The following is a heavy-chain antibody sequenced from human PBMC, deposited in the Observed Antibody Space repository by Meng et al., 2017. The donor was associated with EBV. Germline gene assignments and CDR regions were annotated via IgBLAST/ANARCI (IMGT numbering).Heavy chain of an antibody. Sequence: QLQLQESGPGRVKPSETLSLTCTVSGGSISSSSHYWGWIRQPPGKGLEWIGSIYYSGSTYYNPSLKSRVTISVDTSKNQFSLKLSSVTAADTAVYYCARSSPVRFGELSNWGQGTLVTVSS. CDR2: IYYSGST. CDR3: ARSSPVRFGELSN. CDR1: GGSISSSSHY. D-gene: IGHD3-10*01. V-gene: IGHV4-39*07. J-gene: IGHJ4*02.